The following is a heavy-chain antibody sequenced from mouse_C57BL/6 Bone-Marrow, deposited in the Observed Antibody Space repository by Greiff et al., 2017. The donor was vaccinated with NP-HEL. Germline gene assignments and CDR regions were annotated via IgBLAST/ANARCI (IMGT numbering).Heavy chain of an antibody. V-gene: IGHV2-2*01. D-gene: IGHD2-4*01. CDR3: ARNYYDYDGGGYYAMDY. CDR2: IWSGGST. CDR1: GFSLTSYG. Sequence: VKLMESGPGLVQPSQSLSITCTVSGFSLTSYGVHWVRQSPGKGLEWLGVIWSGGSTDYNAAFISRLSISKDKSKSQVFFKMNSLQADDTAIYYCARNYYDYDGGGYYAMDYWGQGTSVTVSS. J-gene: IGHJ4*01.